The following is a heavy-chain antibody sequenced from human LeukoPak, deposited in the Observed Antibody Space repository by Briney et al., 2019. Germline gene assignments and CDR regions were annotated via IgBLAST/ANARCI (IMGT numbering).Heavy chain of an antibody. J-gene: IGHJ3*02. D-gene: IGHD3-22*01. Sequence: ASVKVSCKASGYTFTSYDINWVRQATGQGLEWMGWMNPNSGNTGYAQKLQGRVTMTTDTSTSTAYMELRSLRSDDTAVYYCARVRGITYYYDSSGYYWWAFDIWGQGTMVTVSS. CDR2: MNPNSGNT. V-gene: IGHV1-8*01. CDR1: GYTFTSYD. CDR3: ARVRGITYYYDSSGYYWWAFDI.